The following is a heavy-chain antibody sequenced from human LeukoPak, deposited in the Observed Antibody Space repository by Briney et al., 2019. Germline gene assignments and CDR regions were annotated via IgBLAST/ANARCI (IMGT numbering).Heavy chain of an antibody. J-gene: IGHJ4*02. CDR3: AKAIYGSGTYGYFGY. CDR1: GFTFSNNA. D-gene: IGHD3-10*01. Sequence: PGGSLRLSCTFSGFTFSNNAMPWVRQALGKGLEWVSTVSGSGGNTYYADSVKGRFTISRDNPKNTLWLEMNSLRAEDTAVYYCAKAIYGSGTYGYFGYWGQGTLVTVSS. CDR2: VSGSGGNT. V-gene: IGHV3-23*01.